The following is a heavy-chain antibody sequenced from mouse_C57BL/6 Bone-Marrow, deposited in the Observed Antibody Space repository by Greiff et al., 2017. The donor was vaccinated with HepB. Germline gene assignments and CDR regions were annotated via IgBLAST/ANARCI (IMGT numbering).Heavy chain of an antibody. CDR2: IWSGGST. CDR3: ARTFFDS. J-gene: IGHJ2*01. V-gene: IGHV2-2*01. Sequence: VQGVESGPGLVQPSQSLSITCTVSGFSLTSYGVHWVRQSPGKGLEWLGVIWSGGSTDYNAAFISRLSISKDNSKSQVFFKMNSLQADDTPIYYCARTFFDSWGQGTTLTVPS. CDR1: GFSLTSYG.